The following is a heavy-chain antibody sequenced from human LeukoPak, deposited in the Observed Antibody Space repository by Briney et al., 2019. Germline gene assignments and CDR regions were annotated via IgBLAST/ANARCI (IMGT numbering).Heavy chain of an antibody. J-gene: IGHJ3*02. CDR2: INHSGST. D-gene: IGHD5-24*01. Sequence: SETLSLTCAVYGGSFSGYYWSWIRQPPGKGLEWIGEINHSGSTNYNPSLKSRVTISVDTSKNQFSLKLSSVTAADTAVYYCARDGTEWLQHAFDIWGQGTMVTVSS. CDR3: ARDGTEWLQHAFDI. V-gene: IGHV4-34*01. CDR1: GGSFSGYY.